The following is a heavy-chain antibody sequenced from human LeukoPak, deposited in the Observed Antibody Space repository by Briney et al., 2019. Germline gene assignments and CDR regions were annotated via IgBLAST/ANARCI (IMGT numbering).Heavy chain of an antibody. CDR1: GYTFTGYY. CDR3: ARLGGYSYGYHDFDY. CDR2: INPNSGGT. V-gene: IGHV1-2*04. D-gene: IGHD5-18*01. J-gene: IGHJ4*02. Sequence: ASVTVSCKASGYTFTGYYMHWVRQAPGQGLEWMGWINPNSGGTNYAQKFQGWVTMTRDTSISTAYMELSRLRSDDTAVYYCARLGGYSYGYHDFDYWGQGTLVTVSS.